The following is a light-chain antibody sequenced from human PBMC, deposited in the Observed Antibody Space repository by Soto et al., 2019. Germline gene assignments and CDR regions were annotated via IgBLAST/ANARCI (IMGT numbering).Light chain of an antibody. CDR3: QQYHNWPRT. CDR2: GAS. V-gene: IGKV3-15*01. Sequence: EIVMTQSPATLSVSPGERATLSCRASQSVSSNLAWYQQKPGQAPRLLIYGASTRATGIPARFSGSGSGTEFTLTISSLQSEDFGVYYCQQYHNWPRTFGQGTKVDIK. CDR1: QSVSSN. J-gene: IGKJ1*01.